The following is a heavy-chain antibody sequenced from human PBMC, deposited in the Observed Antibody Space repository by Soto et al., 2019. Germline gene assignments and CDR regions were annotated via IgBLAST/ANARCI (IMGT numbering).Heavy chain of an antibody. Sequence: LRLSCAASGFTFSSYAMSWVRQAPGKGLEWVSAISGSGGSTYYADSVKGRFTISRDNSKNTLYLQMNSLRAEDTAVYYCAKDRGTMIVVINWFDPWGQGTLVTVSS. J-gene: IGHJ5*02. D-gene: IGHD3-22*01. CDR2: ISGSGGST. V-gene: IGHV3-23*01. CDR1: GFTFSSYA. CDR3: AKDRGTMIVVINWFDP.